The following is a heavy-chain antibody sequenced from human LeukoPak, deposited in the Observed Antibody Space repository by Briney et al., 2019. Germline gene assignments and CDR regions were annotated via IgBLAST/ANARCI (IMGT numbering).Heavy chain of an antibody. Sequence: ASVKVSFKASGYTFTIYGISWVRQAPGQGLEWMGWISAYNGNTNYAQKLQGRVTMTTDTSTSTAYMELRSLRSDDTAVYYCSFSGSGSYAFDIWGQGTMVTVSS. CDR1: GYTFTIYG. CDR3: SFSGSGSYAFDI. CDR2: ISAYNGNT. J-gene: IGHJ3*02. D-gene: IGHD3-10*01. V-gene: IGHV1-18*01.